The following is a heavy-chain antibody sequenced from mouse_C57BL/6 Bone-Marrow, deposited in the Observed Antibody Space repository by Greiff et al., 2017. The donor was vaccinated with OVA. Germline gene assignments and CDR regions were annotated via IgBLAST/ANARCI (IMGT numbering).Heavy chain of an antibody. CDR2: INPNNGGT. Sequence: EVQLQQSGPELVKPGASVKISCKASGYTFTDYYMNWVKQSHGKSLEWIGDINPNNGGTSYNQKFKGKATLTVDKSSSTAYMELRSLTSEDSAVYYCAKGINPYYFDYWGQGTTLTVSS. V-gene: IGHV1-26*01. J-gene: IGHJ2*01. CDR3: AKGINPYYFDY. CDR1: GYTFTDYY.